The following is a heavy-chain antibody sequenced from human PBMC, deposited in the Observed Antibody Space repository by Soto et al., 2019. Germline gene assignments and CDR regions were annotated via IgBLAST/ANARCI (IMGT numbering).Heavy chain of an antibody. CDR2: IYYSGST. J-gene: IGHJ3*02. V-gene: IGHV4-39*01. D-gene: IGHD6-19*01. Sequence: SETLSLTCTVSGGSISSSSYYWGWIRQPPGKGLEWIGSIYYSGSTYYNPSLKSRVTISVDTSKNQFSLKLSSVTAADTAVYYCARPLGLVPYAFDIWGQGTMVTVSS. CDR3: ARPLGLVPYAFDI. CDR1: GGSISSSSYY.